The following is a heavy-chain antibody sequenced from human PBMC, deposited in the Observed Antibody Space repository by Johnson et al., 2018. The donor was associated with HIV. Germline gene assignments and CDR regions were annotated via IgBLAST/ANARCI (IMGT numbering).Heavy chain of an antibody. CDR1: GFTFSSYW. J-gene: IGHJ3*02. CDR2: IKQDGSEK. CDR3: ARGGRYYDPGAFDI. D-gene: IGHD3-22*01. V-gene: IGHV3-7*05. Sequence: VQLVESGGGLVQPGGSLRLSCAASGFTFSSYWMSWVRQAPGKGLEWVANIKQDGSEKYYVDSVKGRFTISRDNSKNTLYLQMNSLRAEDTAVYYCARGGRYYDPGAFDIWGQGTMVTVSS.